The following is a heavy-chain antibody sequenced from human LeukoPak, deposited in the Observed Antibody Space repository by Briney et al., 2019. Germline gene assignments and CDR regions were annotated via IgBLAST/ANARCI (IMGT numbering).Heavy chain of an antibody. Sequence: GASVKVSCKASGYTFTTYGISWARQAPEQGLEWMGWISAYNGNTNYAQKLQGRVTMTTDTSTSTAYMELRSLRSDDTAVYYCARDRGYCSGGSCYRNWFDPWGQGTLVTVSS. CDR1: GYTFTTYG. V-gene: IGHV1-18*01. D-gene: IGHD2-15*01. CDR3: ARDRGYCSGGSCYRNWFDP. J-gene: IGHJ5*02. CDR2: ISAYNGNT.